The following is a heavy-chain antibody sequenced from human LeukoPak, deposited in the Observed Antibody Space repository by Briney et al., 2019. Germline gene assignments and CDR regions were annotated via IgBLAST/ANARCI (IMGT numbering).Heavy chain of an antibody. J-gene: IGHJ4*02. CDR3: ARDVDYYDSSGYYQRYFDY. CDR1: GFTFSSYS. D-gene: IGHD3-22*01. Sequence: GGSLRLSCAASGFTFSSYSMNWVRQAPGKGLEWVSSISSSSSYIYYADSVKGRFTISRDSAKNSLYLQMNSLRAEDTAVYYCARDVDYYDSSGYYQRYFDYWGQGTLVTVSS. V-gene: IGHV3-21*01. CDR2: ISSSSSYI.